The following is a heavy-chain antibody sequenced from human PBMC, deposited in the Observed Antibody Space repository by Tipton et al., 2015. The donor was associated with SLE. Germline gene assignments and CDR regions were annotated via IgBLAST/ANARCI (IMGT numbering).Heavy chain of an antibody. CDR1: GGSISSYY. V-gene: IGHV4-59*01. CDR3: ARYKTRGSAFDI. J-gene: IGHJ3*02. D-gene: IGHD1-1*01. CDR2: IYYTGIT. Sequence: TLSLTCTVSGGSISSYYWSWIRQPPGKGLEWIGYIYYTGITNYNPSLKSRLTILVDTSKNQFSLKLSSVTAADTAVYYCARYKTRGSAFDIWGQGTMVTVSS.